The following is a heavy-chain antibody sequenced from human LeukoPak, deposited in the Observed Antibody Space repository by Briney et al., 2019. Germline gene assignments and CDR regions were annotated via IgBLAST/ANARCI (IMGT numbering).Heavy chain of an antibody. J-gene: IGHJ6*03. V-gene: IGHV3-23*01. CDR1: GFTLSSYN. CDR3: AKEGYCSGGSCYFDPIDPYYYYMDV. Sequence: PGGSLRLSCAASGFTLSSYNMNWVRQAPGKGLEWVSAISGSGGSTYYADSVKGRFTISRDNSKNTLYLQMNSLRAEDTAVYYCAKEGYCSGGSCYFDPIDPYYYYMDVWGKGTTVTVSS. CDR2: ISGSGGST. D-gene: IGHD2-15*01.